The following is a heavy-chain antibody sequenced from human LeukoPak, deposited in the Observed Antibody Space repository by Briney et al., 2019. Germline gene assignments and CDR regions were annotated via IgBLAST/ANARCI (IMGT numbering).Heavy chain of an antibody. Sequence: PGRSLRLSCAASGFTFSSYAMHWVRQAPGKGLEWVAVISYDGSNKYYADSVKGRFIISRDNSKNTLYLQMNSLRAEDTAVYYCARVYRVYDSSPDAFDFWGQGTMVTVSS. V-gene: IGHV3-30*04. J-gene: IGHJ3*01. CDR2: ISYDGSNK. CDR3: ARVYRVYDSSPDAFDF. D-gene: IGHD3-22*01. CDR1: GFTFSSYA.